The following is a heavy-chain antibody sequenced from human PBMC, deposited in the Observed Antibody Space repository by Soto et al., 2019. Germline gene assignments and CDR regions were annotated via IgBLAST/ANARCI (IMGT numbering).Heavy chain of an antibody. J-gene: IGHJ6*02. CDR1: VGSCSGYY. V-gene: IGHV4-34*01. CDR2: INHSGST. CDR3: ARGGRVYYYYGMDV. Sequence: KPSETLSLTCSVYVGSCSGYYWSWIRQPPGKGLEWIGEINHSGSTNYNPSLKSRVTISVDTSKNQFSLKLSSVTAADTAVYYCARGGRVYYYYGMDVWGQGTTVTVSS.